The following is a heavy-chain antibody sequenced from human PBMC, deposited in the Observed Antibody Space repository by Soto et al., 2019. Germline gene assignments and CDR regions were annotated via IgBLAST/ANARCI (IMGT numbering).Heavy chain of an antibody. V-gene: IGHV1-2*04. D-gene: IGHD4-17*01. CDR3: ARGHTVDYYYYGMDV. CDR1: GYTFTGYY. Sequence: GASVKVSCKASGYTFTGYYMHWVRQAPGQGREWMGWINHNSGGTNYAQKFQGWVTMTRDTSISTAYMELSRLRSDDTAVYYCARGHTVDYYYYGMDVWGQGTTVTVSS. CDR2: INHNSGGT. J-gene: IGHJ6*02.